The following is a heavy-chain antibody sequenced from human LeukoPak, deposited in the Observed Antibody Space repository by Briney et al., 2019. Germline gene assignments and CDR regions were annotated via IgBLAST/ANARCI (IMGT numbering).Heavy chain of an antibody. CDR2: ISYDGSNK. V-gene: IGHV3-30*18. Sequence: GRSLPLSCAAPGFTFSSYGMHGVGPAPGKGLEWVAVISYDGSNKYYADSVKGRFTISRDNSKNTLYLQMNSLRAEDTAGYYCAKLDSSSWGFDYWGQGTLVTVSS. J-gene: IGHJ4*02. D-gene: IGHD6-13*01. CDR1: GFTFSSYG. CDR3: AKLDSSSWGFDY.